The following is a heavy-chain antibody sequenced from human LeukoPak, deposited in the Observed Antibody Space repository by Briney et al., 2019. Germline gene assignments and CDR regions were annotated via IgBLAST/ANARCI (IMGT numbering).Heavy chain of an antibody. V-gene: IGHV3-30-3*01. Sequence: GGSLRLSCAASGFTFSSYAMHWVRQAPGKGLEWVAVISYDGSNKYYADSVKGRFTISRDNSKNTLYLQMNSLRAEDTAVYYCARQLGGSGSYWGQGTLVTVSS. D-gene: IGHD3-10*01. CDR3: ARQLGGSGSY. CDR1: GFTFSSYA. J-gene: IGHJ4*02. CDR2: ISYDGSNK.